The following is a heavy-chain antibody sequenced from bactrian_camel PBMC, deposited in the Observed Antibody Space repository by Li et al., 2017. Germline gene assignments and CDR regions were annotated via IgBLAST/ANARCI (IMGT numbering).Heavy chain of an antibody. J-gene: IGHJ4*01. D-gene: IGHD6*01. CDR3: AARIGLGGSCLYLYGY. CDR1: ASVYC. Sequence: HVQLVESGGGSVQAGGSLTLSCVASASVYCMGWFRQAPGKTREGVAGINSDGTTTYADSVKGRFTISKDNAKNTLYLQMDSLKPEDTAAYYCAARIGLGGSCLYLYGYRGQGTQVTVS. CDR2: INSDGTT. V-gene: IGHV3S53*01.